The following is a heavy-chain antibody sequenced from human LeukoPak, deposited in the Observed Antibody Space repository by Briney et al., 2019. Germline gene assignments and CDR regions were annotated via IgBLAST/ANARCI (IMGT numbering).Heavy chain of an antibody. Sequence: GGSLRLSCATSGFTFSSYGMHWVRQAPGKGLEWVAFIRYNGTNKYYADSVQGRFIISRDNSKNTLYLQMSSLRAEDTAVYYCARVGNYYDSSGAADYWGQGTLVTVSS. CDR1: GFTFSSYG. V-gene: IGHV3-30*02. J-gene: IGHJ4*02. CDR3: ARVGNYYDSSGAADY. CDR2: IRYNGTNK. D-gene: IGHD3-22*01.